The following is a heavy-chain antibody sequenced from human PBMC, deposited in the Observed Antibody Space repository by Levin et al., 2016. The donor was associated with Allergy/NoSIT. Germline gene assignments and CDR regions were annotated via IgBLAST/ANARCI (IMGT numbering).Heavy chain of an antibody. CDR2: ISAYNGNT. CDR1: GGTFSSYT. D-gene: IGHD3-3*01. J-gene: IGHJ4*02. Sequence: ASVKVSCKASGGTFSSYTISWVRQAPGQGLEWMGWISAYNGNTNYAQKLQGRVTMTTDTSTSTAYMELRSLRSDDTAVYYCARDSTYYDFWSGYSRNVYFDYWGQGTLVTVSS. CDR3: ARDSTYYDFWSGYSRNVYFDY. V-gene: IGHV1-18*01.